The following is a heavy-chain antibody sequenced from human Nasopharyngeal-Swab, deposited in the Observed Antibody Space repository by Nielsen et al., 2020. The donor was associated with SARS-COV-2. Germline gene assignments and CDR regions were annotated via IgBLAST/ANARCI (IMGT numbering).Heavy chain of an antibody. CDR3: AKDLYYGYYFDY. D-gene: IGHD3-10*01. CDR2: ISGSGGST. CDR1: GFTFSSYA. J-gene: IGHJ4*02. Sequence: GESLKISCAASGFTFSSYAMSWVRQAPGKGLEWVSAISGSGGSTYYADSVKGRFTISRDNSKNTLYLQMNSLRAEDTAVYYCAKDLYYGYYFDYWGQGTLVTVSS. V-gene: IGHV3-23*01.